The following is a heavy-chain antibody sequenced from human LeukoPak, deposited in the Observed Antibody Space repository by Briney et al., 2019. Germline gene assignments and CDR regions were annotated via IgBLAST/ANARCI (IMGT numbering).Heavy chain of an antibody. V-gene: IGHV3-9*01. Sequence: GGSLRLSCAASGFTFDGYAMHWVRQAPGKGLEWVSGISWNSGSIGYADSVKGRFTISRDNAKNSLYLQMNSLRAEDTAVYYCARVTVTTFSPTDYMDVWGKGTTVTISS. J-gene: IGHJ6*03. D-gene: IGHD4-17*01. CDR1: GFTFDGYA. CDR3: ARVTVTTFSPTDYMDV. CDR2: ISWNSGSI.